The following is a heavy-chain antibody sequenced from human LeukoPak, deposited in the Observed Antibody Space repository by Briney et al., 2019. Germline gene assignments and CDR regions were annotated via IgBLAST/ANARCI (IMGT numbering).Heavy chain of an antibody. V-gene: IGHV4-31*03. Sequence: SQTLSLTCTVSGGSISSGGYYWSWIRQHPGKGLEWIGYIYYSGSTYYNPSLKSRVTISVDTSKNQFSLKLSSVTAADTAVYYCARVLPAGTYYDFWSGPEGGWFDPWGQGTLVTVSS. CDR2: IYYSGST. CDR3: ARVLPAGTYYDFWSGPEGGWFDP. CDR1: GGSISSGGYY. J-gene: IGHJ5*02. D-gene: IGHD3-3*01.